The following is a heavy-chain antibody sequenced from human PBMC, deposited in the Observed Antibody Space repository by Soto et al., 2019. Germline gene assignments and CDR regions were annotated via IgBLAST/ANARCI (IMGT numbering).Heavy chain of an antibody. CDR1: GFSFSSYA. CDR3: FDI. CDR2: ISSNGGST. Sequence: GGSLRLSCAASGFSFSSYAMHWVRQAPGKGLEYVSAISSNGGSTYYANSVKGRFTISRDNSKNTLYPQMGSLRAEDMTMTDAFDIWGQGTMVTVSS. J-gene: IGHJ3*02. V-gene: IGHV3-64*01.